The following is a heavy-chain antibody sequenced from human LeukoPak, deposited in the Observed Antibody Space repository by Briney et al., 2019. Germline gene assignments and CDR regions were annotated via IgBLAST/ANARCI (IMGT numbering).Heavy chain of an antibody. CDR1: GDSINSLDL. J-gene: IGHJ5*02. D-gene: IGHD3-3*01. CDR3: ARVDYDFWSGYWFDP. V-gene: IGHV4-30-2*01. Sequence: SETLSLTCTVSGDSINSLDLWSWIWQPPGKGLEWIGYIYHSGSTYYNPSLKSRVTISVDRSKNQFSLKLSSVTAADTAVYYCARVDYDFWSGYWFDPWGQGTLVTVSS. CDR2: IYHSGST.